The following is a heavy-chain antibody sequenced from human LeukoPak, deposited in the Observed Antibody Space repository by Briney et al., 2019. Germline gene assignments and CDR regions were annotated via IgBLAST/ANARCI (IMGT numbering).Heavy chain of an antibody. CDR3: AKDNVAAAGRYFDY. CDR1: GFTFSNYG. V-gene: IGHV3-30*18. CDR2: ISYDGSNK. J-gene: IGHJ4*02. D-gene: IGHD6-13*01. Sequence: PGGAPRLSCAASGFTFSNYGMHWVRQAPGKGLGWGALISYDGSNKYFADSVKGRFTISRDNSKNTLYLQMHSLRAEDTAVYYCAKDNVAAAGRYFDYWGQGTLVTVSS.